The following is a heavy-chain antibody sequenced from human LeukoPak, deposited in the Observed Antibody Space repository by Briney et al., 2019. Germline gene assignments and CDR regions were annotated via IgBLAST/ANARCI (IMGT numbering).Heavy chain of an antibody. J-gene: IGHJ4*02. CDR3: AREYDFWSGYLGHYFDY. V-gene: IGHV4-34*01. D-gene: IGHD3-3*01. CDR1: GGSFSGYY. Sequence: PSETLSLTCAVYGGSFSGYYWSWIRQPPGKGLEWIEEINHSGSTNYNPSLKSRVTISVDTSKNQFSLKLSSVTAADTAVYYCAREYDFWSGYLGHYFDYWGQGTLVTVSS. CDR2: INHSGST.